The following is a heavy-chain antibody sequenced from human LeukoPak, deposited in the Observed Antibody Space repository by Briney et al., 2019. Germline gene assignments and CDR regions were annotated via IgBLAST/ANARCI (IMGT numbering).Heavy chain of an antibody. CDR3: ARDDVTMVRGVRISYYYSAMDF. J-gene: IGHJ6*04. CDR2: INAGNGNT. V-gene: IGHV1-3*01. CDR1: GYTFTSYA. D-gene: IGHD3-10*01. Sequence: ASVKVSCKASGYTFTSYAMHWVRQAPGQRLEWMGWINAGNGNTKYSQKFQGRVTITRDTSASTAYMELSSLRSEDTAVYYCARDDVTMVRGVRISYYYSAMDFWGKGTTVTVSS.